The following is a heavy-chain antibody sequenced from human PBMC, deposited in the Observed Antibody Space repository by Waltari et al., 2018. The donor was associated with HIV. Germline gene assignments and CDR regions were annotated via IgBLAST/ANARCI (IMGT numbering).Heavy chain of an antibody. V-gene: IGHV3-23*01. Sequence: EVQLLESGGGLVQPGGSLRLSCAASGFTFASYDMSWVRQAPGKGLEGVSAISTSGGTTYYADSVKGRFTISRDNSKNTLYLQMNSLRAEDTALYYCAKGGVTTEPFDCWGQGTLVTVSS. CDR2: ISTSGGTT. CDR1: GFTFASYD. CDR3: AKGGVTTEPFDC. D-gene: IGHD4-4*01. J-gene: IGHJ4*02.